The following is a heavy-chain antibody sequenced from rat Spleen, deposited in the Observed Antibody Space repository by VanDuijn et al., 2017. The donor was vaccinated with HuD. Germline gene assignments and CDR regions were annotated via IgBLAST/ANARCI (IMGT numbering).Heavy chain of an antibody. CDR3: ASEPTRVYFDH. D-gene: IGHD1-4*01. CDR2: ISFDGGTT. CDR1: GFIFGDFY. J-gene: IGHJ2*01. Sequence: EVQLVESGGGLVQPGRSLKLSCAASGFIFGDFYMAWVRQAPTKGLEWVASISFDGGTTYYRDSVKGRFTISRDNARSSLYLLMDSLTSEDTATYYCASEPTRVYFDHWGQGVMVTVSS. V-gene: IGHV5-20*01.